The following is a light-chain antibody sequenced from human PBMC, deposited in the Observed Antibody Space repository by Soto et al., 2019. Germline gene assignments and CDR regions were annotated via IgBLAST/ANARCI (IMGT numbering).Light chain of an antibody. J-gene: IGKJ4*02. Sequence: EIVLTQSPATLSLSPGERATLSCRATQSVSTVLAWYQQKPGQAPRLLIYDASKRATGIPTRFSGSGSGTDFTLTISSLEPEDFAVYYCQQRINWPLTFGGGTKVEIK. CDR3: QQRINWPLT. CDR1: QSVSTV. V-gene: IGKV3-11*01. CDR2: DAS.